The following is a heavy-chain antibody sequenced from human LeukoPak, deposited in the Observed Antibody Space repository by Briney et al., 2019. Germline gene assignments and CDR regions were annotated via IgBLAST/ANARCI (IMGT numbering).Heavy chain of an antibody. D-gene: IGHD5-18*01. CDR1: GFSLSGYW. CDR3: ARGGYSFDY. CDR2: LHADGVEQ. Sequence: GGSLRLSCAASGFSLSGYWMTWVRQAPGKGLEWVARLHADGVEQNYVDSVTGRFTMSRDNAKNSLDLQMNSLRVEDTAVYYCARGGYSFDYLGQGTLVAFSS. V-gene: IGHV3-7*01. J-gene: IGHJ4*02.